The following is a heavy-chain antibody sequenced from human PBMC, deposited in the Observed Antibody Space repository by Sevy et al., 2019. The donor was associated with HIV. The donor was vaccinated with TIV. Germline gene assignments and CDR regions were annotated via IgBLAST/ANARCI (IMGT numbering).Heavy chain of an antibody. CDR3: ARHRTTGTTLDYFDY. CDR2: INPGDSDT. D-gene: IGHD1-1*01. J-gene: IGHJ4*02. Sequence: GESLKISCKGSGYSFASYWIGWVRQMPGKGLEWMGIINPGDSDTRMSPSFQGQVTISADKSILTAYLQWNNLKASDSAIASCARHRTTGTTLDYFDYWGQGTLVTVSS. V-gene: IGHV5-51*01. CDR1: GYSFASYW.